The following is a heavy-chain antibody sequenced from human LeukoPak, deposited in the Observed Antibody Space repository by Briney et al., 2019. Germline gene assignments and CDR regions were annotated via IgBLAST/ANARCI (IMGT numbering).Heavy chain of an antibody. J-gene: IGHJ3*02. CDR1: GGTFIIYA. V-gene: IGHV1-69*05. Sequence: SVTVSSTASGGTFIIYAISWVRQAPGQGLEWMGGIIPIFGTANYAQKFQGRVTITTDASTSTAYMELSSLRSADTAVYYCARRDSGSYSGRAFDIWGQGTMVTVSS. CDR2: IIPIFGTA. D-gene: IGHD1-26*01. CDR3: ARRDSGSYSGRAFDI.